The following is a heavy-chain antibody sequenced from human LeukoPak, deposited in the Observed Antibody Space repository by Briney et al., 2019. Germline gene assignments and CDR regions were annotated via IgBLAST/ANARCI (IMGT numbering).Heavy chain of an antibody. CDR3: TSRSKSYYYGMDV. Sequence: GGSLRLSCAASGFTFSSYSMNWVRQAPGKGLEWVSSISSSSSYIYYADSVKGRFTISRDNAKNSLYLQMNSLRAEDTAVYYCTSRSKSYYYGMDVWGQGTTVTVSS. CDR1: GFTFSSYS. J-gene: IGHJ6*02. CDR2: ISSSSSYI. V-gene: IGHV3-21*03.